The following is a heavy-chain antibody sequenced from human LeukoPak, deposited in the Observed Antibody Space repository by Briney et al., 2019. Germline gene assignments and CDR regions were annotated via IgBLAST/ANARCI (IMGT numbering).Heavy chain of an antibody. CDR1: GFTFSSYW. CDR2: IKQDGSEK. CDR3: ARGHWGSADYFDY. V-gene: IGHV3-7*01. D-gene: IGHD7-27*01. J-gene: IGHJ4*02. Sequence: GGSLRLSCAASGFTFSSYWMSWVRQAPGKGLEWVANIKQDGSEKYYVDSVKGRFTISRDNAKNSLYLQMNSLRAEDTAVYYCARGHWGSADYFDYWGQGTLVTVSS.